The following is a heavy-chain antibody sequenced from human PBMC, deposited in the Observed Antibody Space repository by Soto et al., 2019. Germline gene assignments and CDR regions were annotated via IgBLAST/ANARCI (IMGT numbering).Heavy chain of an antibody. D-gene: IGHD2-15*01. Sequence: EVQLVESGGGLVQPGGSLRLSCAASGFTLSSYDIHWVRQATGEGLAWVSGIGSGGDTHYADSVKGRFIISREDGKNSFYLQMNNLIVGDTAVYYCTRNTPPTGMEVWGQGATVTVSS. J-gene: IGHJ6*02. CDR2: IGSGGDT. CDR3: TRNTPPTGMEV. CDR1: GFTLSSYD. V-gene: IGHV3-13*01.